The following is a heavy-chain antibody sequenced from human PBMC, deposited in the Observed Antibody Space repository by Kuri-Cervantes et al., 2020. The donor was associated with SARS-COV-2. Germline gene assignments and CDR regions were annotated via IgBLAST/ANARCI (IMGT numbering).Heavy chain of an antibody. CDR2: IIPIFGTA. J-gene: IGHJ4*02. Sequence: SVKVSCKASGDTFTSYAISWVRQAPGQGLEWMGGIIPIFGTANYAQKFQGGVTITADESTSTAYMELSSLRSGDTAVYYCASGGITMIVVAHPFDYWGQGTLVTVSS. CDR1: GDTFTSYA. CDR3: ASGGITMIVVAHPFDY. D-gene: IGHD3-22*01. V-gene: IGHV1-69*13.